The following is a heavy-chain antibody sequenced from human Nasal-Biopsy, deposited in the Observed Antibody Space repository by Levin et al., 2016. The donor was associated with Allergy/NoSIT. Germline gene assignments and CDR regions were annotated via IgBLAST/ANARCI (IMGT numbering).Heavy chain of an antibody. CDR2: ITAYNDKT. CDR3: ARCITIFGMMIRYFDL. CDR1: GYTFSDYG. D-gene: IGHD3-3*01. V-gene: IGHV1-18*01. J-gene: IGHJ2*01. Sequence: ASVKVSCKASGYTFSDYGMAWVRQAPGQGLEWMGWITAYNDKTDYTQRLQDRVTLTTDTSTSTAYMELRSLRSDDTAVYYCARCITIFGMMIRYFDLWGRGTLVSVSS.